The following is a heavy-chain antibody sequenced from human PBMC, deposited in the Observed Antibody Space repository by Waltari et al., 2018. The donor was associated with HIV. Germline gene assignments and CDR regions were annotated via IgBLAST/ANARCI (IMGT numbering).Heavy chain of an antibody. CDR2: IYTSGST. J-gene: IGHJ4*02. CDR3: ARDPDY. V-gene: IGHV4-61*02. CDR1: GGSISSGSYY. Sequence: QVQLQESGPVLVKPSQTLSLTCTVSGGSISSGSYYWSWIRQPAGKGLEWIGRIYTSGSTNYNPSLKSRVTISVDTSKNQFSLKLSSVTAADTAVYYCARDPDYWGQGTLVTVSS.